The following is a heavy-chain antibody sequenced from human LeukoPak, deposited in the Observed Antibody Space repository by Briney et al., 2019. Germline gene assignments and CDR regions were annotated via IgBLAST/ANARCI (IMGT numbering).Heavy chain of an antibody. D-gene: IGHD2-8*01. CDR1: GGSISNTNW. Sequence: AETLSLTCGVSGGSISNTNWWSWVRQPPGQGLEWIGEISLTGLTHYNPSLESRVTVSLNKSKNQLSLNLTSVTAADTAVYYCSRENGAFSPFGYWGQGTLVTVLS. CDR3: SRENGAFSPFGY. V-gene: IGHV4-4*02. CDR2: ISLTGLT. J-gene: IGHJ4*02.